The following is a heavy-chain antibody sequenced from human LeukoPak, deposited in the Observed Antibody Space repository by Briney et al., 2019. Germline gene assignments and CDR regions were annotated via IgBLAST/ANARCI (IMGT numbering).Heavy chain of an antibody. J-gene: IGHJ3*02. CDR2: IYYSGST. D-gene: IGHD3-22*01. V-gene: IGHV4-59*01. Sequence: SETLSLTCTVSDGSISSYYWSWIRQPPGKGLEWIGYIYYSGSTNYNPSLKSRVTISVDTSKNQFSLKLSSVTAADTAVYYCARVDSSVDAFDIWGQGTMVTVSS. CDR3: ARVDSSVDAFDI. CDR1: DGSISSYY.